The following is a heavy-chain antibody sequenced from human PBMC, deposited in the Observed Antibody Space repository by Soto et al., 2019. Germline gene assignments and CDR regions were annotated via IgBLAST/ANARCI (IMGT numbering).Heavy chain of an antibody. CDR3: AREGDIVATINLDTYYYYGMDV. Sequence: ASVKVSCKASGGTFSSYAISWVRQAPGQGLEWMGGIIPIFGTANYAQKFQGRVTITADESTSTAYMELSSLRSEDTAVYYCAREGDIVATINLDTYYYYGMDVWGQGTTVTVSS. D-gene: IGHD5-12*01. J-gene: IGHJ6*02. CDR1: GGTFSSYA. CDR2: IIPIFGTA. V-gene: IGHV1-69*13.